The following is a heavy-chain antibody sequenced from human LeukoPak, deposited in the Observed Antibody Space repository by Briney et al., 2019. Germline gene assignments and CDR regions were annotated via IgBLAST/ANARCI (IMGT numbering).Heavy chain of an antibody. Sequence: ASVKVSCKASGYTFTGYYMHWVRQAPGQGLEWMGWINPNSGGTNYAQKFQGRVTMTRDTSISTAYMELSRLRSDDTAVYYCARPRSVATIALSQWLADNWFDPWGQGTLVTVSS. CDR3: ARPRSVATIALSQWLADNWFDP. V-gene: IGHV1-2*02. D-gene: IGHD5-12*01. J-gene: IGHJ5*02. CDR2: INPNSGGT. CDR1: GYTFTGYY.